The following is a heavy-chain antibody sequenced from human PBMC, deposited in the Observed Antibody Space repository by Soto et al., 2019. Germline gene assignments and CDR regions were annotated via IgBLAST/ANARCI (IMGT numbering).Heavy chain of an antibody. D-gene: IGHD6-19*01. CDR1: GFMFDDFA. CDR3: ARDGGVAVDVDAFDI. V-gene: IGHV3-20*04. J-gene: IGHJ3*02. CDR2: ITRNSGST. Sequence: GGSLRLSCAASGFMFDDFAMSWVRQAPGKWLEWVYAITRNSGSTGYADHVKGRLKISRDNAKNSMYLQMQSLRAEDTAFYYCARDGGVAVDVDAFDIWGQGTMVTVSS.